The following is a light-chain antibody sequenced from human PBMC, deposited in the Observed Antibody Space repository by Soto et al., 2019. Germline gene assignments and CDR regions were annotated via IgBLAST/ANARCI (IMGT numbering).Light chain of an antibody. CDR3: QQYKNWPPIT. Sequence: EIVMTQSPGTLSVSPGEGATLSCRASQSLSSSLAWYQQKPGQAPRLLIYGASTRATGIPARFSGSGSGTEFTLTISSLQSEDFAVYYCQQYKNWPPITFGQGTRLEIK. CDR2: GAS. CDR1: QSLSSS. V-gene: IGKV3-15*01. J-gene: IGKJ5*01.